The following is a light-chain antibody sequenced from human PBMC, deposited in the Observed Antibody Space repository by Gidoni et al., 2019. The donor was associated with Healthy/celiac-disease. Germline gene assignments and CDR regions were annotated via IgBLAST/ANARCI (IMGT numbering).Light chain of an antibody. J-gene: IGKJ1*01. CDR2: DAS. CDR1: QSVSSY. V-gene: IGKV3-11*01. CDR3: QQRSNWWT. Sequence: EIVLTQSPATLSLSPGERATLSCRASQSVSSYLAWDQQKRGQAPRLLIYDASNRAPGIPARFSGSGSGTDFTLTISSLEPEDFAVYYCQQRSNWWTFGQGTKVEIK.